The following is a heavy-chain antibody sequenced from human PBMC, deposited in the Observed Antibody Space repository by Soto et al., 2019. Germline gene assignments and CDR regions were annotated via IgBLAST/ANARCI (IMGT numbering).Heavy chain of an antibody. D-gene: IGHD6-6*01. CDR3: TTDEASSSSDRRYYFDY. CDR2: IKSKTDGGTT. Sequence: GGSLRLSCAASGFTFSNAWMNWVRQAPGKGLEWVGRIKSKTDGGTTDYAAPVKGRFTISRDDSKNTLYLQMNSLKTEDTAVYYCTTDEASSSSDRRYYFDYWGQGTLVTVSS. CDR1: GFTFSNAW. V-gene: IGHV3-15*07. J-gene: IGHJ4*02.